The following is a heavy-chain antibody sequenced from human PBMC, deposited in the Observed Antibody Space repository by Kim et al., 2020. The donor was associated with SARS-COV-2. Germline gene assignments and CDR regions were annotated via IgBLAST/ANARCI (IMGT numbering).Heavy chain of an antibody. CDR2: ISKDGSST. CDR3: VGYHGSQSCCTDH. CDR1: GFSFSTYW. J-gene: IGHJ4*02. Sequence: GGSLRLSCAASGFSFSTYWMHWVRQAPGKGLVSVSRISKDGSSTDYADSVRGRFTISRDNAKNTLYLQMNSLRAEDTAVYYCVGYHGSQSCCTDHWGQGT. D-gene: IGHD2-8*02. V-gene: IGHV3-74*01.